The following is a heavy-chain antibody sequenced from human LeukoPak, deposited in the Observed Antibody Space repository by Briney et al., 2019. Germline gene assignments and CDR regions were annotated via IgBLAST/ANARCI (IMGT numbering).Heavy chain of an antibody. CDR3: ARATLKTNWFDP. V-gene: IGHV4-31*03. D-gene: IGHD1-1*01. CDR1: GGSISSGGYY. CDR2: IYYSGST. J-gene: IGHJ5*02. Sequence: SQTLSLTCTVSGGSISSGGYYWSWIRQHPGKGLEWIGYIYYSGSTYYNPSLESRVTISVDTSKNQFSLKLSSVTAADTAVYYCARATLKTNWFDPWGQGTLVTVSS.